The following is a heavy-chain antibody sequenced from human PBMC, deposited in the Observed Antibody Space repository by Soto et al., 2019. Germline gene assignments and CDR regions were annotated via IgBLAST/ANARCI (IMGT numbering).Heavy chain of an antibody. J-gene: IGHJ4*02. CDR2: ISAYNGNT. V-gene: IGHV1-18*04. CDR1: GYTFTSYG. Sequence: QVQLVQSGAEVKKPGASVKVAFKACGYTFTSYGISWVRLAPGQGLEWMGWISAYNGNTKYAQKFQGRVTMTTDTSTSTAYMELRSLRSDDTAVYYCATDPQIFDYWGQGTLVTVSS. CDR3: ATDPQIFDY.